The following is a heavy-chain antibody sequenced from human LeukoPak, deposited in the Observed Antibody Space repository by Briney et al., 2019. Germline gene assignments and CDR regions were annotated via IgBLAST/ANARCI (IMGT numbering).Heavy chain of an antibody. CDR3: ARDYDGGYMDV. CDR2: ISSSGSNI. D-gene: IGHD3-3*01. J-gene: IGHJ6*03. Sequence: GGSLRLSCAASGFTVSDNYMSWVRQAPGKGLEWISYISSSGSNIYADSVKGRFTISRDNAKNSLYLQMNSLRAEDTAVYYCARDYDGGYMDVWGKGTTVTVSS. CDR1: GFTVSDNY. V-gene: IGHV3-11*04.